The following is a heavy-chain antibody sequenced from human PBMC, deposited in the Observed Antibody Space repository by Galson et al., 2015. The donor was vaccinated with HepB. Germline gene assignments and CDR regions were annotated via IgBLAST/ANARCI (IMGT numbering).Heavy chain of an antibody. CDR3: GSRGRGGNAPGPFDI. D-gene: IGHD4-23*01. CDR1: GYSFAIYW. J-gene: IGHJ3*02. V-gene: IGHV5-51*01. CDR2: IHPGDSET. Sequence: QSGAEVKKPGESLKISCKASGYSFAIYWIGWVRRMPGKGLEWMGIIHPGDSETRYSPSFQGQVTISADKSISTAYLQWSSLKASDTAMYYCGSRGRGGNAPGPFDIWGHGTTVTVSS.